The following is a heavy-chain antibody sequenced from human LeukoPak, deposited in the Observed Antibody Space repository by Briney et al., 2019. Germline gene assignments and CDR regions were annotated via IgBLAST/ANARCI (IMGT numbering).Heavy chain of an antibody. D-gene: IGHD6-6*01. CDR2: IYTSGTT. J-gene: IGHJ6*03. V-gene: IGHV4-59*10. CDR3: ARWSGSVTARNYYYMDV. CDR1: GGSFSGYY. Sequence: PSETLSLTCAVYGGSFSGYYWTWIRQPAGSGLEWIGRIYTSGTTDYNPSLRTRVTISVDASRNQFSLNLSSVTAADTAVYYCARWSGSVTARNYYYMDVWGEGTTVTVSS.